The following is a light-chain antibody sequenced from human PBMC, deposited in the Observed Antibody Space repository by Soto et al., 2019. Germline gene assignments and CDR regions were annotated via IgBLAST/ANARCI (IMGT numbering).Light chain of an antibody. V-gene: IGKV2-24*01. CDR2: KVS. CDR3: MQATQSPWT. Sequence: DIVVTQTPLSSPVALGQAASISCRSSQSLVHKDGNTYLSCFHQRPGQPPRLLIYKVSVRFSGVPDRFSGSGAGTDFTLTISRVETEDVGVYYCMQATQSPWTFGQGTKVEIK. J-gene: IGKJ1*01. CDR1: QSLVHKDGNTY.